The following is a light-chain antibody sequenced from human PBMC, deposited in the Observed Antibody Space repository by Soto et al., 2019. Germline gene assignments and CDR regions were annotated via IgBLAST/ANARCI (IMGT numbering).Light chain of an antibody. J-gene: IGKJ1*01. CDR3: QQYETFSGT. Sequence: DIKMTQSPSTLSGSVGDRVTITCRASQTISSWLAWYQQKPGKAPKLLIYKASTLKSGVPSRFSCSGSGTEFTLTISSLQPDDFATYYCQQYETFSGTFGPGTKVDIK. CDR1: QTISSW. CDR2: KAS. V-gene: IGKV1-5*03.